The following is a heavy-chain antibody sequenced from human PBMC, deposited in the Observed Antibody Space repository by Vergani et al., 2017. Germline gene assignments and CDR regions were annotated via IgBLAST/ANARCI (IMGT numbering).Heavy chain of an antibody. CDR3: GRGSDNYN. V-gene: IGHV3-23*01. Sequence: EVQLLQSEGAVVQPGGPLRLSCVVSVFTSSRHAMSCVRQGHGKGLEWGSSIENTSDSTHYADPVKGRFTIYRDNPKNTLYLKMNSLRVEDTDVYYCGRGSDNYNWGQGTLVTVSS. J-gene: IGHJ4*02. D-gene: IGHD5-24*01. CDR1: VFTSSRHA. CDR2: IENTSDST.